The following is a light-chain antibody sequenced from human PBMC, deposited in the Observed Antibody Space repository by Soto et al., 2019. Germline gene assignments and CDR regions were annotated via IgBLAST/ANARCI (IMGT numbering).Light chain of an antibody. J-gene: IGLJ1*01. Sequence: QSALTQPASVSESPGQSITISCTGTSNDVANNKFVSWYQQSPGKAPKLLIYEDTRRPPGVSNRFSASKSGNTASLTISGLQAEDETDYYCFSYTSSGTYVFGTGTKVTVL. V-gene: IGLV2-14*02. CDR2: EDT. CDR1: SNDVANNKF. CDR3: FSYTSSGTYV.